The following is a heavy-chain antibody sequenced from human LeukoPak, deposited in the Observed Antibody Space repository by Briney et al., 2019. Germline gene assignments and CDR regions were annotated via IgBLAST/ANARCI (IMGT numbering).Heavy chain of an antibody. J-gene: IGHJ4*02. Sequence: PSETLSLTCAVYGGSFSGYYWSWIRQPPGKGLEWIGEINHSGSTNYNPSLKSRVTISVDTSKNQFSLKLSSVTAADTAVYYCARHTSSSSSCDYWGQGTLVTVSS. CDR1: GGSFSGYY. D-gene: IGHD6-6*01. V-gene: IGHV4-34*01. CDR2: INHSGST. CDR3: ARHTSSSSSCDY.